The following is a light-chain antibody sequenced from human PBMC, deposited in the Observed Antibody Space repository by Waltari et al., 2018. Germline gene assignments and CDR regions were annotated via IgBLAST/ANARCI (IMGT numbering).Light chain of an antibody. Sequence: QSALTQPPSASGSPGQSVTISCTGSSSDVGGYNYVPWYQHHPGKAPKLISYEVNKRPSGVPERFSGSKSGNTASLTVSGLQAEDEADYYCSSSAGSKNLVFGGGTKLTVL. V-gene: IGLV2-8*01. J-gene: IGLJ2*01. CDR3: SSSAGSKNLV. CDR1: SSDVGGYNY. CDR2: EVN.